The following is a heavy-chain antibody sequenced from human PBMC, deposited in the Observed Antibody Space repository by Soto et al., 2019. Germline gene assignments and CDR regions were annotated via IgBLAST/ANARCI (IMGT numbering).Heavy chain of an antibody. J-gene: IGHJ4*02. CDR1: GFTFSTYA. V-gene: IGHV3-23*01. Sequence: EVQLLESGGGLVQPGGSLRLSCAASGFTFSTYAMPWVRQAPGKGLEWVSGIVGNGGATYYADSVKGRFSMSRDNSKNTLYLQMNRLRTEDTAVYYCATDYYYDSGSHWGQGTLVIVSA. D-gene: IGHD3-10*01. CDR2: IVGNGGAT. CDR3: ATDYYYDSGSH.